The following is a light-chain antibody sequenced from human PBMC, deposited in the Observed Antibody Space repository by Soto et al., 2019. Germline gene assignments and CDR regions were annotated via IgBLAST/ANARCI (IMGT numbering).Light chain of an antibody. CDR2: GNS. CDR1: NSNIGAGYD. J-gene: IGLJ1*01. Sequence: QSVLTQPPSVSGAPGQRVTISCTGSNSNIGAGYDVHWYQLLPGTAPKLLIYGNSNRPSGVPDRFSASKSGTSASLAITGLQAEDEADYYCQSYDTSLSALYVFGTGTKLTVL. V-gene: IGLV1-40*01. CDR3: QSYDTSLSALYV.